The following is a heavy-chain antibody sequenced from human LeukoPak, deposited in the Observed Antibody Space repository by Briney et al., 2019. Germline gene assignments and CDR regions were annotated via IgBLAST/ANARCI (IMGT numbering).Heavy chain of an antibody. J-gene: IGHJ6*02. CDR2: IYHSGST. CDR1: GGSISSSNW. V-gene: IGHV4-4*02. Sequence: SETLSLTCAVSGGSISSSNWWSWVRPPPGKGLEWIGEIYHSGSTNYNPSLKSRVTISVDKSKNQFSLKLSSVTAADTAVYYCARGPKYYYDSSGYGYYYYYYGMDVWGQGTTVTVSS. D-gene: IGHD3-22*01. CDR3: ARGPKYYYDSSGYGYYYYYYGMDV.